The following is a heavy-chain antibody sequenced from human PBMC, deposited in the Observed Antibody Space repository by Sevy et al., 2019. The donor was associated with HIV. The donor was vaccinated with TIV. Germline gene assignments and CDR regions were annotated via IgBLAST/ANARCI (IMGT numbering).Heavy chain of an antibody. J-gene: IGHJ4*02. Sequence: GGSLRLSCAASGFTFSSYWMSWVRQAPGKGLEWVANIKQDGSEKYYVDSVKGRFTISRDNAKNSLYLQMNSLRAEDTAVYYCARDHDFLVPAAGEFDYWGQGTLVTVSS. V-gene: IGHV3-7*01. D-gene: IGHD2-2*01. CDR3: ARDHDFLVPAAGEFDY. CDR2: IKQDGSEK. CDR1: GFTFSSYW.